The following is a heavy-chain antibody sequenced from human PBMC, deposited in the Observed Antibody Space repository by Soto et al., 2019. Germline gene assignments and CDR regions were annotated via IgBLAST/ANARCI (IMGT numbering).Heavy chain of an antibody. Sequence: EVQLVESGGGSFQPGGSLRLSCAASGIVFADCAMHWVRQAPGKGLEWVSGISRDGSTLGYADSVEGRFTISRDNAKNSLYQQMASLRPDDTALDYCTKAQPVLLSLDLWGQGALVTVS. V-gene: IGHV3-9*01. J-gene: IGHJ5*02. CDR2: ISRDGSTL. CDR1: GIVFADCA. CDR3: TKAQPVLLSLDL. D-gene: IGHD2-8*02.